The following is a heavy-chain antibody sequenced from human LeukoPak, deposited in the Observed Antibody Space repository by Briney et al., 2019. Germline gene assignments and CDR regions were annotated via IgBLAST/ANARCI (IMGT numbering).Heavy chain of an antibody. J-gene: IGHJ4*02. CDR1: GGSISSYY. CDR2: IYYSGSP. CDR3: ARTHCSSTSCYRDY. Sequence: SETLSLTCTVSGGSISSYYWSWIRQPPGKGPEWIGYIYYSGSPNYNPSLKSRVTISIDTSKNQFSLKLSSVTAADTAVYYCARTHCSSTSCYRDYWGQGTLVTVSS. D-gene: IGHD2-2*01. V-gene: IGHV4-59*12.